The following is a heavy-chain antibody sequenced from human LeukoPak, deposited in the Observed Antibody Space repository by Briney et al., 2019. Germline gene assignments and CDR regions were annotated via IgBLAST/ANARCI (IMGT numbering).Heavy chain of an antibody. CDR1: GDSISDINHY. V-gene: IGHV4-39*01. CDR2: IYYTGRT. Sequence: SETLSLTCTVSGDSISDINHYWGWIRQPPGKELEWIGNIYYTGRTFYNPSLKSRVTISRDTSKNQFSLKLSSVTAADTAVYYCARSLGVYGPDWFDPWGQGTLVTVSS. J-gene: IGHJ5*02. CDR3: ARSLGVYGPDWFDP. D-gene: IGHD3-16*01.